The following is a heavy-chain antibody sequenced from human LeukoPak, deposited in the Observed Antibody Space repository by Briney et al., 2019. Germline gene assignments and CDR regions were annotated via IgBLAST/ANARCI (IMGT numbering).Heavy chain of an antibody. J-gene: IGHJ2*01. D-gene: IGHD3-22*01. CDR2: ISWNSGSI. CDR1: GFTFDDYA. V-gene: IGHV3-9*01. CDR3: AKAILYDSSGFPFDL. Sequence: GGSLRLSCAASGFTFDDYAMHWVRQAPGKGLEWVSGISWNSGSIGYADSVKGRFTISRDNAKNSLYLQMNSLRAEDTALYYCAKAILYDSSGFPFDLWGRGTLVTVSS.